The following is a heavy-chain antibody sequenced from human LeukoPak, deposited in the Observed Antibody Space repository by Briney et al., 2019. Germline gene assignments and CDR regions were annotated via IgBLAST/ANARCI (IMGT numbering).Heavy chain of an antibody. CDR3: ATDRDNSDWQKRFDS. J-gene: IGHJ4*02. CDR2: INQDASEI. D-gene: IGHD2-21*02. Sequence: PRGSLRLSCAASGFTFSTYWVNWYRQAPGKGLEWVGNINQDASEINYVDSVRGRFTISRDNAKNSLHLQMNSLRAEDTAVYYCATDRDNSDWQKRFDSWGQGTLVTVSS. V-gene: IGHV3-7*01. CDR1: GFTFSTYW.